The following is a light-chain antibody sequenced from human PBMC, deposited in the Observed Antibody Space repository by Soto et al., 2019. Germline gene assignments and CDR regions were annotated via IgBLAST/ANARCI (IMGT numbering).Light chain of an antibody. J-gene: IGKJ1*01. V-gene: IGKV3-20*01. CDR3: QQYMSSVT. CDR1: QSVDTTF. CDR2: GAS. Sequence: EIVLTQSPGSLSLSPGQRATLSCRASQSVDTTFFAWYQKKPGQAPRLLIYGASKRATGIPDRFSGSGSGTDFTLIISRLEAEDVAVYYCQQYMSSVTFGQGTKVEIK.